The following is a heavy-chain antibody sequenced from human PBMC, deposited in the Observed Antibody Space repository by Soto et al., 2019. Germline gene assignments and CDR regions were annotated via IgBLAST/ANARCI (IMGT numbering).Heavy chain of an antibody. CDR1: GFIFTNHG. CDR3: AKILDGAGIAY. D-gene: IGHD6-13*01. Sequence: EVQLLDSGGDLVQPGGSLRLSCAASGFIFTNHGMSWVRQAPGKGLEWVSSISGDGAGTFYSDSVKGRFIISRDNSRKPPDLQMNSLRAEETALYFCAKILDGAGIAYWVQGTLVIVSS. V-gene: IGHV3-23*01. CDR2: ISGDGAGT. J-gene: IGHJ4*02.